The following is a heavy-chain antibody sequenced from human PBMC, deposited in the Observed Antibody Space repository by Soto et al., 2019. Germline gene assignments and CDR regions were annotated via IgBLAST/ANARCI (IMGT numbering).Heavy chain of an antibody. CDR3: ARSGSSSAYYYYGMDV. V-gene: IGHV5-10-1*01. Sequence: PGESLKISCKGSGYSFTSYWISWVRQMPGKGLEWMGRIDPSDSYTNYSPSFQGHVTISADKSISTAYLQWSSLKASDTAMYYCARSGSSSAYYYYGMDVWGQGTTVTVSS. J-gene: IGHJ6*02. CDR1: GYSFTSYW. D-gene: IGHD6-6*01. CDR2: IDPSDSYT.